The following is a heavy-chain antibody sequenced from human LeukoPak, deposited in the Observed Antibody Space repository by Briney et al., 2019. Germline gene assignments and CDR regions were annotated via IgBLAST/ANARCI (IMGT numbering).Heavy chain of an antibody. CDR2: IKPDGSEK. CDR1: GFTFSPYW. J-gene: IGHJ4*02. CDR3: AIKHDY. V-gene: IGHV3-7*01. Sequence: GGSLRLSCTASGFTFSPYWMTWVRQAPGKGLEWVANIKPDGSEKYYVDSVKGRFTISRGNTKNSVYLQMNSLRAEDTAVYYCAIKHDYWGQGTLVTVSS.